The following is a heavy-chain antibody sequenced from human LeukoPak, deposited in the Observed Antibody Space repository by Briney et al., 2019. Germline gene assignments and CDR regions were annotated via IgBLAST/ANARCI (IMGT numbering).Heavy chain of an antibody. V-gene: IGHV4-4*07. CDR1: GGSISSYY. J-gene: IGHJ4*02. D-gene: IGHD3-22*01. CDR2: IYTSGST. CDR3: ARSLEYYDSSGYYRGPFDY. Sequence: PSETLSLTCTVSGGSISSYYWSWIRQPAGKGLEWIGCIYTSGSTNYNPSLKSRVTMSVDTSKNQFSLKLSSVTAADTAVYYCARSLEYYDSSGYYRGPFDYWGQGTLVTVSS.